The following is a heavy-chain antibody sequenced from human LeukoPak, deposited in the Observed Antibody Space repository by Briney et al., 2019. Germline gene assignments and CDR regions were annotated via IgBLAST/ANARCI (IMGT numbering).Heavy chain of an antibody. CDR3: ARSRSGWRTLYYFDF. V-gene: IGHV3-11*01. D-gene: IGHD6-19*01. Sequence: GGSLRLSCAASGFTFSYFYMSWIRQAPGKGLEWVSYISSSDATIYYADSVKGRFTISRDNAKNSLYLQMNSLRAEDTAVYYCARSRSGWRTLYYFDFWGQGTLVTVSS. CDR1: GFTFSYFY. J-gene: IGHJ4*02. CDR2: ISSSDATI.